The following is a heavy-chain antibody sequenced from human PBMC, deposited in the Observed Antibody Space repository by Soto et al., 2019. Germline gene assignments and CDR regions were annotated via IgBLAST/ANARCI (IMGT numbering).Heavy chain of an antibody. CDR3: PKYPRRAIVVLVAAPPGY. Sequence: EVQLLESGGGLVQPGGSLRLSCAASGFTFSSYAMSWVRQAPGKGLEWVSAISGSGGSTYYADSVKGRFTISRDNSKNTLYLQMNSLRAEDTAVYYCPKYPRRAIVVLVAAPPGYWGQGTLVTVST. CDR1: GFTFSSYA. D-gene: IGHD2-15*01. J-gene: IGHJ4*02. V-gene: IGHV3-23*01. CDR2: ISGSGGST.